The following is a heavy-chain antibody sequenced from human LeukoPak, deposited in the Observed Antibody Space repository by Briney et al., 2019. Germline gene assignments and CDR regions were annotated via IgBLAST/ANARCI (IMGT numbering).Heavy chain of an antibody. V-gene: IGHV3-74*03. CDR3: ARDSLYGMDV. CDR2: INSDGSST. Sequence: PGGSLRLSCAASGFTLSSYLMHWVGQAPGKGLGWVSGINSDGSSTKYADSVKGRFSLSRDNAKNTLYLQVNSLRAEDTAVYYCARDSLYGMDVWGQGTTVTVS. CDR1: GFTLSSYL. J-gene: IGHJ6*02.